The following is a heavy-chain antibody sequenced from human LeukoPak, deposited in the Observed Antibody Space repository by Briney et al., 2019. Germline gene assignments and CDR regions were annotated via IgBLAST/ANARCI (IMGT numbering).Heavy chain of an antibody. D-gene: IGHD4-17*01. CDR3: ARQDYGDYVFHY. V-gene: IGHV4-39*01. J-gene: IGHJ4*02. CDR1: GGSISSSSYY. CDR2: TCYSGST. Sequence: PSETLSLTCTVSGGSISSSSYYWGWLRQPPGKGLEWIGSTCYSGSTYYNPSLKSRVTISVDTSKNHFSLKLSSVTAADTAVYDCARQDYGDYVFHYWGQGTLVTVSS.